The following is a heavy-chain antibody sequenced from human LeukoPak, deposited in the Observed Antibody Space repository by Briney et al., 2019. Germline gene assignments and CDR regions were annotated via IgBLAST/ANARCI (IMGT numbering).Heavy chain of an antibody. J-gene: IGHJ5*02. D-gene: IGHD1-14*01. Sequence: GSLRLSCAASEFTFSNYAMNWVRQAPGKGLEWVSGISGGGGSTYYADSVKGRFTISRDNSKNTLYLQMDSLRAEDTALYYCAKGSGINHYHWIDPWGQGTLVAVSS. CDR2: ISGGGGST. CDR3: AKGSGINHYHWIDP. V-gene: IGHV3-23*01. CDR1: EFTFSNYA.